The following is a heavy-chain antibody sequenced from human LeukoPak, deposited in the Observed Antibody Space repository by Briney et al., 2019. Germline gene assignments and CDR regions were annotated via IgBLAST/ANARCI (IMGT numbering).Heavy chain of an antibody. CDR2: ISWNSGSI. CDR1: GFTFDDYA. CDR3: ARAERITIFGVVLLDVGGFDY. Sequence: PGRSLRLSCAASGFTFDDYAMHWVRQAPGKGLEWVSGISWNSGSIGYADSVKGRFTISRDNAKNSLYLQMNSLRAEDTAVYYCARAERITIFGVVLLDVGGFDYWGQGTLVTVSS. V-gene: IGHV3-9*01. J-gene: IGHJ4*02. D-gene: IGHD3-3*01.